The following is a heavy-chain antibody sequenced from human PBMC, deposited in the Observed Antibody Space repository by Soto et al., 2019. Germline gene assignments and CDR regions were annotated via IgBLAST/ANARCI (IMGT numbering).Heavy chain of an antibody. CDR2: IHSGGST. V-gene: IGHV3-53*01. D-gene: IGHD3-22*01. CDR1: GFTVSSNY. Sequence: GGSLRLSCAASGFTVSSNYMSWVRQAPGKGLEWVSVIHSGGSTYYADSVKGRFTISRDNSKNTLYLQMNSLRAEDTAVYYCAKDRAYYYDSSGYYCDYWGQGTLVTVS. J-gene: IGHJ4*02. CDR3: AKDRAYYYDSSGYYCDY.